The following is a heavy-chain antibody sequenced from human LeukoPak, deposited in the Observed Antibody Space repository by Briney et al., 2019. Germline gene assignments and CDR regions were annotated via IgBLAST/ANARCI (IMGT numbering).Heavy chain of an antibody. Sequence: ASVKVSCKASGYTFTAYYIHWVRQAPGQGLEWMGWISAYNGNTNYAQKLQGRVTMTTDTSTSTAYMGLRSLRSDDTAVYYCARVLEAGYCSGGSCYPVMVYWGQGTLVTVSS. CDR2: ISAYNGNT. CDR3: ARVLEAGYCSGGSCYPVMVY. CDR1: GYTFTAYY. J-gene: IGHJ4*02. D-gene: IGHD2-15*01. V-gene: IGHV1-18*04.